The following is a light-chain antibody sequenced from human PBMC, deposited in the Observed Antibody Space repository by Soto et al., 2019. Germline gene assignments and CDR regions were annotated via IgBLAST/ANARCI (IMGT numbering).Light chain of an antibody. J-gene: IGLJ2*01. CDR1: SSDIGGYNY. V-gene: IGLV2-14*01. CDR2: EVS. CDR3: ISYTITSTRVV. Sequence: QSALTQPASMSGSPGQSITISCTGTSSDIGGYNYVSWYQQHPGKAPKLMVYEVSNRPSGVSHRFSGSKSGNTASLTISGLQAEDEADYYCISYTITSTRVVFGGGTKLTVL.